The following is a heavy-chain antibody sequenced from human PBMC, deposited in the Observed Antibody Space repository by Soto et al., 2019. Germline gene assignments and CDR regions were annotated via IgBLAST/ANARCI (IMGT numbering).Heavy chain of an antibody. CDR2: IRSKAYGGTT. J-gene: IGHJ6*02. CDR3: TRDQGYDILTGYIDYYGMDV. Sequence: PGGSLRLSCTASGFTFGDYAMSWFRQAPGKGLEWVGFIRSKAYGGTTEYAASVKGRFTISRDDSKSIAYLQMNSLKTEDTAVYYCTRDQGYDILTGYIDYYGMDVRGQGTTVTVSS. V-gene: IGHV3-49*03. D-gene: IGHD3-9*01. CDR1: GFTFGDYA.